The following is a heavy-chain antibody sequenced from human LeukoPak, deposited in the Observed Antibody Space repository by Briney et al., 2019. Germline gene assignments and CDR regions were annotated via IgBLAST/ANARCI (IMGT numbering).Heavy chain of an antibody. CDR3: ARSPVSSGSYRWFDP. D-gene: IGHD3-10*01. V-gene: IGHV1-8*01. Sequence: ASAKVSCKASGYTFTSYDINWVRQATGQGLEWMGWMNPNSGNTGYAQKFQGRVTMTRNTSISTAYMELSSLRSEDTAVYYCARSPVSSGSYRWFDPWGQGTLVTVSS. CDR1: GYTFTSYD. J-gene: IGHJ5*02. CDR2: MNPNSGNT.